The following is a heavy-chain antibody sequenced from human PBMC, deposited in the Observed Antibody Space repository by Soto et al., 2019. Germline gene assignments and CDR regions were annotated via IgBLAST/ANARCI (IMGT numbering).Heavy chain of an antibody. CDR3: ARDMADIVLVPAAIFSTDYYYYGMDV. CDR2: ISYDGSNK. Sequence: GVSMRLSCAASGFTFSNYAMHWVSQAPGKGLEWVAVISYDGSNKYYADSVKGRFTISRDNSKNTLYLQMNSLRAEDTAVYYCARDMADIVLVPAAIFSTDYYYYGMDVWGQGTTVTVSS. D-gene: IGHD2-2*01. V-gene: IGHV3-30*19. J-gene: IGHJ6*02. CDR1: GFTFSNYA.